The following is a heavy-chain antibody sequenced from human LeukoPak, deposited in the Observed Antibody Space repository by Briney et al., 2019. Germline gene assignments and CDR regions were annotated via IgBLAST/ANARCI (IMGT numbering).Heavy chain of an antibody. CDR2: INSDGSTT. CDR3: ARDYCSGGSCYFEY. V-gene: IGHV3-74*01. Sequence: GGSLRLSCQTSGSTLSSYWMHWVRQAPGKGLVWVSRINSDGSTTSYADSVKGRFTISRDNAKNTLYLQLSSLRAEDTAVYYCARDYCSGGSCYFEYWGQGTLVTVSS. J-gene: IGHJ4*02. D-gene: IGHD2-15*01. CDR1: GSTLSSYW.